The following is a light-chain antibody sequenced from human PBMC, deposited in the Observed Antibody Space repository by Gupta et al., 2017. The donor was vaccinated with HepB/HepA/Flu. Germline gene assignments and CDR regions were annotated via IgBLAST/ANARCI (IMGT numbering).Light chain of an antibody. J-gene: IGLJ2*01. CDR1: YPNIGSNP. V-gene: IGLV1-44*01. CDR2: ENN. CDR3: ASRDGVLHGLR. Sequence: VLTQARSAGGASGSRLSTYHSGSYPNIGSNPVYWYRPLPGTAPKLVILENNQRPSGAPGRLSGSTFSTSAFLALSGCQPLDVAVYHCASRDGVLHGLRFGGGTKLTVL.